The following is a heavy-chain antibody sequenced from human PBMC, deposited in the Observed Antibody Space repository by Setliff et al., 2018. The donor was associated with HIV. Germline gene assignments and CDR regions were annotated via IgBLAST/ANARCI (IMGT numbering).Heavy chain of an antibody. D-gene: IGHD1-1*01. CDR2: ITWDSKRI. J-gene: IGHJ3*01. V-gene: IGHV3-9*01. CDR1: GFTFDDYA. CDR3: AKDYGDGHNWGAFDV. Sequence: GGSLRLSCAAPGFTFDDYAMHWGRQSTGKGLEWVAGITWDSKRIAYADSVKGRFTISRDNAKNQLYLEMNSLETDDTALYYCAKDYGDGHNWGAFDVWGQGAMVTVSS.